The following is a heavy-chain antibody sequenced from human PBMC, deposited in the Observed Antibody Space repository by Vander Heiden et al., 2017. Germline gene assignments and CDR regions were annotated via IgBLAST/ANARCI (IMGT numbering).Heavy chain of an antibody. V-gene: IGHV3-21*01. Sequence: EVQLVESGGGLVKPGGSLRLSCAASGFTFSSYSMNWVRQAPGKGLEWVSSISSSSSYIYYADSVKGRFTFSRDNAKNSLYLQMNSLRAEDTAVYYCARGPRYSYGRNDASDFWGQGTMVTVSS. CDR1: GFTFSSYS. J-gene: IGHJ3*01. CDR2: ISSSSSYI. CDR3: ARGPRYSYGRNDASDF. D-gene: IGHD5-18*01.